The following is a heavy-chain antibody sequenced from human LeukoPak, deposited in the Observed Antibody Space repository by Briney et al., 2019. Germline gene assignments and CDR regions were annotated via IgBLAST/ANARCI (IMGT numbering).Heavy chain of an antibody. CDR1: GYTFTSYD. CDR2: MNPNSGNT. V-gene: IGHV1-8*01. Sequence: GASVKVSCKASGYTFTSYDINWVRQATGQGLEWMGWMNPNSGNTGYAQKFQGRVTMTRNTSISTAYMELRSLRSEDTAVYYCARGEVAALLDAFDIWGQGTMVTVSS. D-gene: IGHD2-15*01. CDR3: ARGEVAALLDAFDI. J-gene: IGHJ3*02.